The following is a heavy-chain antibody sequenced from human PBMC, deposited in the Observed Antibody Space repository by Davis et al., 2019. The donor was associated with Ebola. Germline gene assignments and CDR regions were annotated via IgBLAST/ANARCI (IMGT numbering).Heavy chain of an antibody. V-gene: IGHV3-15*01. CDR1: GLTLTNAW. CDR2: LTGKADGWTT. CDR3: AKGTAVPTVHAFNV. J-gene: IGHJ3*01. D-gene: IGHD6-19*01. Sequence: PGGSLRLSCPASGLTLTNAWMIWVRQAPGKGLEWVGRLTGKADGWTTHYAAPAKGRFTISRDDSENTVFLQMNRLRIEETAVYYCAKGTAVPTVHAFNVWGQGTMVTVSS.